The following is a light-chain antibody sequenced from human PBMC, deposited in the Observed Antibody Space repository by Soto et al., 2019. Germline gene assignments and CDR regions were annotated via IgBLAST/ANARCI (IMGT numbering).Light chain of an antibody. V-gene: IGKV1-5*01. J-gene: IGKJ2*01. Sequence: DIQMTQSPSTLSAYVGDRVTFTCRVSQNIDGWLAWYQQKPGKAPKLLIYDASSLETGVSSRFSGSGSGAEFTLTISSLQPDDFATYYCQQYNDNSFFGQGTKLEIK. CDR2: DAS. CDR1: QNIDGW. CDR3: QQYNDNSF.